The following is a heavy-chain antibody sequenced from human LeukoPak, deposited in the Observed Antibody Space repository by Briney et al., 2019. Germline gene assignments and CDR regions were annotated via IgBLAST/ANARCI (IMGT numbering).Heavy chain of an antibody. J-gene: IGHJ6*03. Sequence: ASVKVSCKASGYTFTSYDINWVRQATGQGLEWMGWMNPNSGNTGYAQKFKGRVTMTRNTSISTAYMELSSLRSEDTAVYYCARVGWPGGYCSGGSCYEFFYMDVWGKGTTVTVSS. CDR1: GYTFTSYD. V-gene: IGHV1-8*01. CDR2: MNPNSGNT. D-gene: IGHD2-15*01. CDR3: ARVGWPGGYCSGGSCYEFFYMDV.